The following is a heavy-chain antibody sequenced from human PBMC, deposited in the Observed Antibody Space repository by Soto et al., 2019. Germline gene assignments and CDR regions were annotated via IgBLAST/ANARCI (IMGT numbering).Heavy chain of an antibody. J-gene: IGHJ6*02. CDR1: GYSIASCYY. V-gene: IGHV4-38-2*01. Sequence: SETLASTCAVSGYSIASCYYWAWNRQSPWKVLEWIGSIYHAVSVYYYPSINGRVALSMDTSKNNFTLKLTSVTATDTAVYNCTRTFAYYGMKVWGQGTTLSVS. CDR2: IYHAVSV. CDR3: TRTFAYYGMKV.